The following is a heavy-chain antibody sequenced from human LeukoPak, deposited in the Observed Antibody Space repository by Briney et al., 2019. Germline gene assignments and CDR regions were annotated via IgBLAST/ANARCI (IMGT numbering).Heavy chain of an antibody. J-gene: IGHJ4*02. V-gene: IGHV4-39*01. CDR3: ARLRGYSCGYPDY. CDR1: GGSISSSSYY. CDR2: IYYSGST. D-gene: IGHD5-18*01. Sequence: SETLSLTCTVSGGSISSSSYYWGWIRQPRGKGLEWIGSIYYSGSTYYNPSLKSRVTISVDTSKNQFSLKLSSVTAADTAVYYCARLRGYSCGYPDYRGQGTLVTVSS.